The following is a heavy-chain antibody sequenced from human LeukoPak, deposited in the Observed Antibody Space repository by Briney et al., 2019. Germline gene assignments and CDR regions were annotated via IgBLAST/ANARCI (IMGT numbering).Heavy chain of an antibody. CDR3: AKDLTYYYDSTPLDY. V-gene: IGHV3-30*02. J-gene: IGHJ4*02. Sequence: PGGSLRLSCAASGFTFSSYGMHWVRQAPGKGLEWVAFIRYDGSNKYYADSVKGRFTISRDNSKNTPYLQMNSLRAEDTAVYYCAKDLTYYYDSTPLDYWGQGTLVTVSS. CDR1: GFTFSSYG. CDR2: IRYDGSNK. D-gene: IGHD3-22*01.